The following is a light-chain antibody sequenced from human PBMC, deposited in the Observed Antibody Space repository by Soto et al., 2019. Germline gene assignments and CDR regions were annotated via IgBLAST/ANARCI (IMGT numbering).Light chain of an antibody. CDR2: NNN. Sequence: QSVLTQPPSASGSPGQGVTISCSGSSSNIGSNTVNWYQQLPGTAPKLLIYNNNHRPSGVPTRFSGSMSGTSASLAISGLQSEDEADYYCAAWDDSLNGYVFGTGTKVTVL. CDR1: SSNIGSNT. V-gene: IGLV1-44*01. J-gene: IGLJ1*01. CDR3: AAWDDSLNGYV.